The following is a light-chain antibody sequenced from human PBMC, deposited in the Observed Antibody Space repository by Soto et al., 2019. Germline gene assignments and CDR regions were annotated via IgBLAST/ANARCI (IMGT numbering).Light chain of an antibody. CDR3: QQYKNYLT. J-gene: IGKJ3*01. CDR1: QSISTW. V-gene: IGKV1-5*01. Sequence: DIQMTQSPSTLSASVGDRVTITCRASQSISTWLAWYQQKPGKAPKVLIYDASSLESGVPSRFSGSGSGTEFTLTISSLQPDDFATYYCQQYKNYLTFGPVTKVDIK. CDR2: DAS.